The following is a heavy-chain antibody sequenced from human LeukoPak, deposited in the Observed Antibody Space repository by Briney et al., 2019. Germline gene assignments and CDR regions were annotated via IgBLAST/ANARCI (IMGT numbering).Heavy chain of an antibody. D-gene: IGHD3-3*01. CDR3: ARANYDFWSGYGPGYYGMDV. Sequence: PSETLSLTCTVSGGSISSYYWSWIRQPPGKGLEWIGYIYYSGSTNYNPSLKSRVTISVDTSKNQFSLKLSSVTAADTAVYYCARANYDFWSGYGPGYYGMDVWGQGTTVTVSS. V-gene: IGHV4-59*01. J-gene: IGHJ6*02. CDR1: GGSISSYY. CDR2: IYYSGST.